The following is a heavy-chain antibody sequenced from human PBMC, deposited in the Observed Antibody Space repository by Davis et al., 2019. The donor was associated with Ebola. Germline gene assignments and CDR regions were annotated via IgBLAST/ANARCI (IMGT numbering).Heavy chain of an antibody. D-gene: IGHD4-17*01. Sequence: GESLKISCAASGFIFSSYAMSWVRQAPGKGLEWVSSISVRSITYHADSVKSRFTIPRDNSKNTLYLQMNSLRAEDTAVYYCAKVHPPTTVTTGWFDPWGQGTLVTVSS. V-gene: IGHV3-23*01. CDR1: GFIFSSYA. J-gene: IGHJ5*02. CDR2: ISVRSIT. CDR3: AKVHPPTTVTTGWFDP.